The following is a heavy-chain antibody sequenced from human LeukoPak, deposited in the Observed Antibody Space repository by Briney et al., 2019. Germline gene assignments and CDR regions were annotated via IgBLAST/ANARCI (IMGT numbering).Heavy chain of an antibody. CDR2: TYYSGST. V-gene: IGHV4-59*01. J-gene: IGHJ4*02. Sequence: SENLSFNCTVSGGTISSFCWSWLRQPPGHGLEWIVYTYYSGSTNYNPSLKSRVTISVNTSKNQFSLKLSSVTAADTAVYYCARDDKKGGYSYGYVYWGQGTLVTVSS. CDR3: ARDDKKGGYSYGYVY. D-gene: IGHD5-18*01. CDR1: GGTISSFC.